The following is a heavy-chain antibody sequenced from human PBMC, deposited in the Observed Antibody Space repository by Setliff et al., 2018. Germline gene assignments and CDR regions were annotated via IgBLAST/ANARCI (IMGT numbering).Heavy chain of an antibody. CDR3: ARAPPNRYSGSYEYFYMDV. D-gene: IGHD1-26*01. V-gene: IGHV4-39*02. CDR1: GGPISSSNYY. Sequence: PSETLSLTCTVSGGPISSSNYYWGWIRQPPGKGLEWIGSNNYRGSTHDNPSLRSRVTMSVDTSKSHFSLTLRSLTAADTAVYYCARAPPNRYSGSYEYFYMDVWGKGTTVTVSS. CDR2: NNYRGST. J-gene: IGHJ6*03.